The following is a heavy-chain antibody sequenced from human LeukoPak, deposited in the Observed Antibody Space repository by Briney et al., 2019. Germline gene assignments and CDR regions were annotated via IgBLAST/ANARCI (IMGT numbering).Heavy chain of an antibody. D-gene: IGHD3-22*01. CDR1: GFTFSSYW. CDR3: ARDYYYDSGGYYYD. J-gene: IGHJ4*02. V-gene: IGHV3-7*01. CDR2: IKQDGSEK. Sequence: GGSLRLSCAASGFTFSSYWMSWVRQAPGKGLEWVANIKQDGSEKYYVDSVKGRFTISRDNAKNSLYLQMNSLRAEDTAVYYCARDYYYDSGGYYYDWGQGTLVTVSS.